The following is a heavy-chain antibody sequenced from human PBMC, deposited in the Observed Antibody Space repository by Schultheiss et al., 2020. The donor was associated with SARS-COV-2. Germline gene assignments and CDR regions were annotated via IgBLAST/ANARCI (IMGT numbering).Heavy chain of an antibody. CDR3: GRRREHDSRHYHYYDY. J-gene: IGHJ4*02. Sequence: SQTLSLTCTVSGGSISSSSYYWGWIRQPPGKGLEWIGSIYYSGSTYYNPSLKSRVTISVDTSKNQFSLKLSSVTAADTAVYFCGRRREHDSRHYHYYDYWGQGTLVTVSS. CDR2: IYYSGST. CDR1: GGSISSSSYY. V-gene: IGHV4-39*01. D-gene: IGHD3-22*01.